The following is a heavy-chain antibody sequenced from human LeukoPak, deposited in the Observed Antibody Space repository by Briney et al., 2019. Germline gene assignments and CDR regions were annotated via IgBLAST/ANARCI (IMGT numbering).Heavy chain of an antibody. V-gene: IGHV1-18*01. J-gene: IGHJ3*02. CDR1: GYTFTSYG. CDR2: ISAYNGNT. Sequence: ASVKVSCKASGYTFTSYGISWVRQAPGQGLEWMGWISAYNGNTNYAQKLQGRVTMTTDTSTSTAYMELRSLRSDDTAVYYCASPHFWSGYYTGAFDIWGQGTMVTVSS. CDR3: ASPHFWSGYYTGAFDI. D-gene: IGHD3-3*02.